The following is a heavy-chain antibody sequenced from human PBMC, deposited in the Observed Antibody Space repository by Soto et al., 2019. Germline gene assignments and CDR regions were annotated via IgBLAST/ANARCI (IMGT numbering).Heavy chain of an antibody. CDR2: IYDSGST. CDR1: GVSISSGTYY. J-gene: IGHJ4*02. V-gene: IGHV4-30-2*01. CDR3: ARVPDY. Sequence: SETLSLTCTVSGVSISSGTYYWNWIRQHPGKGLEWIGYIYDSGSTHYNPSLKSRVTISVDRSKNQFSLKLSSVTAADTAVYYCARVPDYWGQGTLVTVSS.